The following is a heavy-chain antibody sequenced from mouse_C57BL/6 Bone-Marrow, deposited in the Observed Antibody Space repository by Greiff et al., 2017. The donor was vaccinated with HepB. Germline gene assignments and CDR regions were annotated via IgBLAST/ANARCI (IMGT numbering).Heavy chain of an antibody. CDR2: LWTGGGT. Sequence: QVQLKESGPGLVAPSQSLSITCTVSGFSLTSYAISWVRQPPGKGLEWLGVLWTGGGTNYNSALKSRLSISKDNSKSQVFLKMNSLQTDDTARYYCARNFGNYDYYAMDYWGQGTSVTVSS. J-gene: IGHJ4*01. CDR1: GFSLTSYA. V-gene: IGHV2-9-1*01. CDR3: ARNFGNYDYYAMDY. D-gene: IGHD2-1*01.